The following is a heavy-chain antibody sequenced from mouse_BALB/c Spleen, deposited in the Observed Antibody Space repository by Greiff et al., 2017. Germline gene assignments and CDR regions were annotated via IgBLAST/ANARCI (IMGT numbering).Heavy chain of an antibody. D-gene: IGHD2-4*01. CDR3: ARGSTMITTKGYYAMDY. CDR2: IWGDGST. V-gene: IGHV2-6-7*01. J-gene: IGHJ4*01. CDR1: GFSLTGYG. Sequence: VMLVESGPGLVAPSQSLSITCTVSGFSLTGYGVNWVRQPPGKGLEWLGMIWGDGSTDYNSALKSRLSISKDNSKSQVFLKMNSLQTDDTARYYCARGSTMITTKGYYAMDYWGQGTSVTVSS.